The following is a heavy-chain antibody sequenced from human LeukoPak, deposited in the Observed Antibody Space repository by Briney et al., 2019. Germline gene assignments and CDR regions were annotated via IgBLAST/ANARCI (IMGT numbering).Heavy chain of an antibody. CDR2: ISDTSDI. CDR1: GFTFRIYG. CDR3: ARDRGARGRGLA. J-gene: IGHJ4*02. D-gene: IGHD3-10*01. Sequence: GGSLRLSCAASGFTFRIYGMNWVRQAPGKGLEWVTSISDTSDISYADSVKGRFTASRDNAKSSVFLQMNSLRVEDTAVYYCARDRGARGRGLAWGQGTLVSVSS. V-gene: IGHV3-21*06.